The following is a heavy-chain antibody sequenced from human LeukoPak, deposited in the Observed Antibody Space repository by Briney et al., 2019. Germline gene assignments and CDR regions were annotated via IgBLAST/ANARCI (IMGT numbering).Heavy chain of an antibody. CDR2: ISSSSSYI. V-gene: IGHV3-21*04. CDR1: GFTFSSYS. Sequence: GGSLRLSCAVSGFTFSSYSMNWVRQAPGKGLEWVSSISSSSSYIYYADSVKGRFTISRDNAKNSLYLQMNSLRAEDTAVYYCAKDRGEVPTAIACWGQGTLVTVSS. CDR3: AKDRGEVPTAIAC. D-gene: IGHD2-2*01. J-gene: IGHJ4*02.